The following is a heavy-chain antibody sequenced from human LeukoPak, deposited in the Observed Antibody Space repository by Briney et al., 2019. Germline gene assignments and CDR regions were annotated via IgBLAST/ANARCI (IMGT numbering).Heavy chain of an antibody. CDR2: IGSSGTT. D-gene: IGHD1/OR15-1a*01. CDR3: AREGPINNGDLDY. V-gene: IGHV3-48*03. Sequence: PGGSLRLSCAASGLTFSSYEMNWVRQAPGKGLEWVSYIGSSGTTYYQDSVKGRFTISKDNAKNALYLQMNSLRAEDTAVYYCAREGPINNGDLDYWGQGTLVTVSS. J-gene: IGHJ4*02. CDR1: GLTFSSYE.